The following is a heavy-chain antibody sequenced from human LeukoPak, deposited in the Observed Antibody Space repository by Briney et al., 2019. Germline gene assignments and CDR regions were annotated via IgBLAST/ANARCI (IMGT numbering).Heavy chain of an antibody. Sequence: NSGGSLRLSCAASGFTFRTYSMNWVRQAPGKGLEWVSSISSTSSHIYYADSVKGRFTISRDNAKNSLYLQMNSLRAEDTALYYCAKDSVGQVLEYFDYWGQGTLVTVSS. D-gene: IGHD3-3*01. J-gene: IGHJ4*02. V-gene: IGHV3-21*04. CDR2: ISSTSSHI. CDR1: GFTFRTYS. CDR3: AKDSVGQVLEYFDY.